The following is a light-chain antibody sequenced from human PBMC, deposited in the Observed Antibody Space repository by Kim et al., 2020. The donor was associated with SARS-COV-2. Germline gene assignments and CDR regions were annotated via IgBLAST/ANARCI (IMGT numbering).Light chain of an antibody. CDR1: SLRSYY. V-gene: IGLV3-19*01. J-gene: IGLJ2*01. CDR2: GKN. Sequence: SSELTQDPAVSVALGQTVRITCQGDSLRSYYASWYQQKPGQAPVLVIYGKNNRPSGIPDRFSGSSSGKTASLTITGAQAEDEADYYCNSRDSSGNHLSVV. CDR3: NSRDSSGNHLSVV.